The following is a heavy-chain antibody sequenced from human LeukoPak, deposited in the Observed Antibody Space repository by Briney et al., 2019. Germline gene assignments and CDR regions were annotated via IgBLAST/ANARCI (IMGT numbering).Heavy chain of an antibody. CDR2: ISSDGSNK. V-gene: IGHV3-30-3*01. Sequence: GGSLRLSCAASGFTFSSYAIHWVRQAPGKGLEWVAVISSDGSNKYYADSVKGRFTISGDNSKNTLYLQMNSLRPEDTAVYYCARDLVRSSSWYGPYDSWGQGTLVTVSS. CDR1: GFTFSSYA. J-gene: IGHJ4*02. D-gene: IGHD6-13*01. CDR3: ARDLVRSSSWYGPYDS.